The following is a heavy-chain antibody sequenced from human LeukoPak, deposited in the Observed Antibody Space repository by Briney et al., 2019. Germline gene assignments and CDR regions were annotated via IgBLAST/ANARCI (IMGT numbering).Heavy chain of an antibody. J-gene: IGHJ4*02. CDR3: TRDSVGDSYADY. Sequence: PGGSLRLSCAASGFTFSSYGMHWVRQAPGKGLEWVAVIWYDGSNKYYADSVKGRFTISRDNAKNSLYLQMSSLRAEDTAVYYCTRDSVGDSYADYWGQGTLVTVSS. V-gene: IGHV3-33*01. D-gene: IGHD5-18*01. CDR1: GFTFSSYG. CDR2: IWYDGSNK.